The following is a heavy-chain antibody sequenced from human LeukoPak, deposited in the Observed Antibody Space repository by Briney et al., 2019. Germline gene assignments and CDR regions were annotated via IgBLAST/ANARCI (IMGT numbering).Heavy chain of an antibody. CDR3: TRETAFDF. Sequence: GSLRLSCVDSGFMFNDYSLDWVRQAPGKGPEWVSYISSRSSTIYYADSVKGRFTVSRDNAKNSLYLQMNSLRAEDTAVYYCTRETAFDFWGQGTVVTVSS. J-gene: IGHJ3*01. V-gene: IGHV3-48*04. CDR1: GFMFNDYS. CDR2: ISSRSSTI.